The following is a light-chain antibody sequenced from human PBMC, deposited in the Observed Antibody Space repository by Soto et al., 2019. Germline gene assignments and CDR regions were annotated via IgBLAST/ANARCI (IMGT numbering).Light chain of an antibody. CDR1: QDISNY. J-gene: IGKJ1*01. CDR3: QQYNSYSQT. Sequence: DIQTTQSPSSLSASLGDRVTITCQASQDISNYLNWYQHKPGEAPKLLICDASNLEIGVPSRFRGSGSGTEFTLTISSLQPDDFATYYCQQYNSYSQTFGQGTKVDIK. CDR2: DAS. V-gene: IGKV1-33*01.